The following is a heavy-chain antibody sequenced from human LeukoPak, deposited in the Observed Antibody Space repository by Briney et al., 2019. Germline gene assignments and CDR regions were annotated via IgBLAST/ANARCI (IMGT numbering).Heavy chain of an antibody. J-gene: IGHJ4*02. CDR2: ISSSGSTI. Sequence: GGSLRLSCAASGFTFSDYYMSWIRQAPGEGLGWVSYISSSGSTIYYADSVKGRFTISRDNAKNSLYLQMNSLRAEDTAIYYCTRVGYIDEGIDYWGQGTLVTVSS. CDR1: GFTFSDYY. CDR3: TRVGYIDEGIDY. D-gene: IGHD5-24*01. V-gene: IGHV3-11*04.